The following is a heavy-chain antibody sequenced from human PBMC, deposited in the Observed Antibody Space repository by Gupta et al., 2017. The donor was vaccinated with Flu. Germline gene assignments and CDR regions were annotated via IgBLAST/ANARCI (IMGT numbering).Heavy chain of an antibody. Sequence: EVQLLESGGGLTQPGGSLRLSCAVSGFAFGSHAFSWVRQAPGKGLEWIASIDISGDNTKYADSAKGRFSISRDNSENTLYLQLNSLRVEDTAVYYCANEIRPNDYWGQGTLVTV. CDR3: ANEIRPNDY. J-gene: IGHJ4*02. V-gene: IGHV3-23*05. CDR1: GFAFGSHA. CDR2: IDISGDNT.